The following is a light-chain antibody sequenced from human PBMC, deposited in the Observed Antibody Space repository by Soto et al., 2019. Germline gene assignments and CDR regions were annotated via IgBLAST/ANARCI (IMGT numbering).Light chain of an antibody. CDR2: DVS. CDR1: SSDVGGYNY. CDR3: SSYTSSSTR. Sequence: QSVLTQPASVSGFPGQSLTISCTGTSSDVGGYNYVSWYQHHPGKAPKLMIYDVSNRPSGVSNRFSGSKSGNTASLTISGLQAEDEADYYCSSYTSSSTRFGTGTKVTVL. V-gene: IGLV2-14*03. J-gene: IGLJ1*01.